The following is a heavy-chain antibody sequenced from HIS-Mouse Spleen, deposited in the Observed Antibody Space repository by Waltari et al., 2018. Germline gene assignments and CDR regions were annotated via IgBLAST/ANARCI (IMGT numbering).Heavy chain of an antibody. D-gene: IGHD2-2*01. V-gene: IGHV4-39*07. CDR1: GGSISSSSYY. J-gene: IGHJ5*02. CDR3: ARGLGYCSSTSCLGDWFDP. Sequence: QLQLQESGPGLVKPSETLSLTCTVSGGSISSSSYYWGWIRQPPGKGLEWIGSIYYSGSTYYNPSLKSRVTISVDTSKNQFSLKLSSVTAADTAVYYCARGLGYCSSTSCLGDWFDPWGQGTLVTVSS. CDR2: IYYSGST.